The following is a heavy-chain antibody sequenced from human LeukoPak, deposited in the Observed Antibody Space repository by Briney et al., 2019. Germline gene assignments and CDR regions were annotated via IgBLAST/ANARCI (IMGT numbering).Heavy chain of an antibody. Sequence: PGGSLRLSCAASGFTFSSYGMHWVRQAPGKGLEWVAVISYDESNKYYADSVKGRFTISRDNSKNTLYLQMNGLRADDTAVYYCARDRGIQLRFDYWGRGTLVAVSS. V-gene: IGHV3-30*03. CDR2: ISYDESNK. D-gene: IGHD5-18*01. CDR3: ARDRGIQLRFDY. J-gene: IGHJ4*02. CDR1: GFTFSSYG.